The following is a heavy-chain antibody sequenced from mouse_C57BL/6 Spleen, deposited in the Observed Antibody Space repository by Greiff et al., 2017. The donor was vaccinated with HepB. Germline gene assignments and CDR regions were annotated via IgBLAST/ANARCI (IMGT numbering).Heavy chain of an antibody. CDR2: IYPSDSET. CDR3: ARKGDGYWYFDV. CDR1: GYTFTSYW. D-gene: IGHD2-3*01. J-gene: IGHJ1*03. V-gene: IGHV1-61*01. Sequence: QVQLKQSGAELVRPGSSVKLSCKASGYTFTSYWMDWVKQRPGQGLEWIGNIYPSDSETHYNQKFKDKATLTVDKSSSTAYMQLSSLTSEDSAVYYCARKGDGYWYFDVWGTGTTVTVSS.